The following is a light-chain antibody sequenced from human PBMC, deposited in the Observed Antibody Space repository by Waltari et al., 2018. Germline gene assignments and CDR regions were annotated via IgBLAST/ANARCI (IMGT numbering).Light chain of an antibody. CDR1: ALPKQY. CDR3: QSLDSTTSYRV. Sequence: SSELTQPPSVSVSPGQTARITCSGDALPKQYAYWYQVKPGQAPVLVIYKDTERHSGFPEQFFCSSSATTASMTIIGVQAEDEAAYYCQSLDSTTSYRVFGGGTKLTVL. J-gene: IGLJ3*02. CDR2: KDT. V-gene: IGLV3-25*03.